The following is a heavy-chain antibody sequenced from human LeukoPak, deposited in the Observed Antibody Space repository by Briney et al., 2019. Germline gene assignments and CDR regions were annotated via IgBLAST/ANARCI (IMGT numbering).Heavy chain of an antibody. CDR1: GYTFTGYY. Sequence: ASVKVSCKASGYTFTGYYVHWVRQAPGLGLEWMGRSTPNSGGTNYARKFQGRVSMTRDTSISTAYMELSRLTSDDTAVYYCARGRDAYQYAMDVWGQGTTVTVSS. CDR2: STPNSGGT. D-gene: IGHD5-24*01. V-gene: IGHV1-2*06. CDR3: ARGRDAYQYAMDV. J-gene: IGHJ6*02.